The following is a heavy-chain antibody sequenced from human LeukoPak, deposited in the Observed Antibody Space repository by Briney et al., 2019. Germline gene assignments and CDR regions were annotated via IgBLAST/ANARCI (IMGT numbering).Heavy chain of an antibody. CDR3: AKVPPPYSSSWNRDYYYYMDV. CDR2: ISGSGGST. Sequence: PGGSLRLSCAASGFTFSSYAMSWVRQAPGKGLEWVSAISGSGGSTYYADSVKGRFTISRDNSKNTLYLQMNSLEAEDTAVYYCAKVPPPYSSSWNRDYYYYMDVWGKGTTVTVSS. V-gene: IGHV3-23*01. CDR1: GFTFSSYA. J-gene: IGHJ6*03. D-gene: IGHD6-13*01.